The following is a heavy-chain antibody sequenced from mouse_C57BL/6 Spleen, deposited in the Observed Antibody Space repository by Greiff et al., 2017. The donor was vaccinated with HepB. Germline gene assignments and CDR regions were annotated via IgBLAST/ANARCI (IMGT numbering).Heavy chain of an antibody. CDR2: INPNNGGT. V-gene: IGHV1-26*01. Sequence: EVQLQQSGPELVKPGASVKISCKASGYTFTDYYMNWVKQSHGKSLEWIGDINPNNGGTSYNQKFKGKATLTVDKSSSTAYMELRSLTSEDSAVYYCARCTGEAMDYWGQGTSVTVSS. CDR1: GYTFTDYY. J-gene: IGHJ4*01. CDR3: ARCTGEAMDY.